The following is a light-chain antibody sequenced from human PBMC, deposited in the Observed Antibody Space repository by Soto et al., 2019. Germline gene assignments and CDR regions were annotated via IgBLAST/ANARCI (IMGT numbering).Light chain of an antibody. CDR3: SSYRSGDTYV. CDR2: DVS. CDR1: SSDVGGYNY. Sequence: QSALTQPASVSGSPGQSITISCTGTSSDVGGYNYVSWYQQHPGKAPELMIYDVSNRPSGVSNRFSGSKSGNTASLTISGLQAEDEADYYCSSYRSGDTYVFGTGTRSPS. J-gene: IGLJ1*01. V-gene: IGLV2-14*01.